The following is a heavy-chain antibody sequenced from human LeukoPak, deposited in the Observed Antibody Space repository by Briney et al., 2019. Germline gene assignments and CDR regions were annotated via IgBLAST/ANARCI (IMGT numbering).Heavy chain of an antibody. CDR1: GFIFSSYS. J-gene: IGHJ6*02. CDR3: VGESPLGMDV. D-gene: IGHD3-10*01. Sequence: GGSLRLSCAASGFIFSSYSMNWVRQAPGKGLEWVSSISSSSSYIYYADSVKGRFTISRDNAKNSLYLQMNSLRADEDTAVYYCVGESPLGMDVWGQGTTVTVSS. V-gene: IGHV3-21*01. CDR2: ISSSSSYI.